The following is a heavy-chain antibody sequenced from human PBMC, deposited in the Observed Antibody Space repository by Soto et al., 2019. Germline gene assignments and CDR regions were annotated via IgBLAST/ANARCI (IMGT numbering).Heavy chain of an antibody. CDR3: ARSRNPARYGMDV. CDR1: GYTFTSYY. V-gene: IGHV1-46*01. D-gene: IGHD1-1*01. J-gene: IGHJ6*02. Sequence: ASVKVSCKASGYTFTSYYMHWVRQAPGQGLEWMGIINPSGGSASYAQKFQGRVTMTRDTSTSTVYMELSSLRSEDTAVYYCARSRNPARYGMDVWGQGTTVTVSS. CDR2: INPSGGSA.